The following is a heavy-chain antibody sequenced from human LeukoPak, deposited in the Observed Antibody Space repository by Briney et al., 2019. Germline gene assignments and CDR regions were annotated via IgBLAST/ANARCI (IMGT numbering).Heavy chain of an antibody. J-gene: IGHJ6*03. CDR1: GGTFSSYA. CDR3: ARVAAMVRGVAPPYYYMDV. CDR2: IIPISGTA. D-gene: IGHD3-10*01. Sequence: SVKVSCKASGGTFSSYAISWVRQAPGQGLEWLGGIIPISGTANYAQKFQGRVTITTDESTSTAYMELSSLRSEDTAVYYCARVAAMVRGVAPPYYYMDVWGKGTTVTVSS. V-gene: IGHV1-69*05.